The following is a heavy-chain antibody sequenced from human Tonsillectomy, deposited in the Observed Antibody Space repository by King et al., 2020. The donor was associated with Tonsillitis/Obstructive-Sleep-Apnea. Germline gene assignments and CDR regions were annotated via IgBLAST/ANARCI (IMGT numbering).Heavy chain of an antibody. Sequence: VQLVESGGGLVQPGGSLRLSCAASGFTFSNYAMSWVRQAPGKGLEWVSGINGSGGTTYYADSVKGRFTISRDNSKNTLYLQMNGLRAEDTAVYYCAKDHYAGEVGTLVAYCVDVWGKGTTVTVSS. CDR3: AKDHYAGEVGTLVAYCVDV. J-gene: IGHJ6*04. CDR2: INGSGGTT. V-gene: IGHV3-23*04. D-gene: IGHD3-9*01. CDR1: GFTFSNYA.